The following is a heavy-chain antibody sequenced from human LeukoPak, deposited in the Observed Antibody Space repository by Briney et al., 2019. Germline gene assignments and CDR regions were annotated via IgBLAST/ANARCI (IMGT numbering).Heavy chain of an antibody. Sequence: ASVKVSCKASGGTFSSYVISWVRPAPGQGLEWMGGIIPIFGTANYAQKFQGRVTITTDESTSTAYMELSSLRSEDTAVYYCARGGPRRCSSASCYGPDAFDIWGQGTMVTVSS. CDR3: ARGGPRRCSSASCYGPDAFDI. CDR2: IIPIFGTA. CDR1: GGTFSSYV. D-gene: IGHD2-2*01. J-gene: IGHJ3*02. V-gene: IGHV1-69*05.